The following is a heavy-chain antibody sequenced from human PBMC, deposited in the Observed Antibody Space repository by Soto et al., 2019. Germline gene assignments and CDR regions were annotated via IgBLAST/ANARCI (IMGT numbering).Heavy chain of an antibody. CDR2: ISSNGGST. J-gene: IGHJ6*02. CDR1: GFTFSSYA. V-gene: IGHV3-64D*06. D-gene: IGHD3-16*01. Sequence: EVQLVESGGGLVQPGGSLRLSCSASGFTFSSYAMHWVRQAPGKGLEYVSAISSNGGSTYYADSVKGRFTISRDNSKNTLYLQMSSLRAEDTAVYYCVTPSTSRPGGHGRDGNYGMDVWGQGTTVTVSS. CDR3: VTPSTSRPGGHGRDGNYGMDV.